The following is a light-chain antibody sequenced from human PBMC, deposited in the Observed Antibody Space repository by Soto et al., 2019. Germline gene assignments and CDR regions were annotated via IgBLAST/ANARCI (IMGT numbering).Light chain of an antibody. CDR1: QSVSSN. CDR2: GAS. Sequence: EIVMTQSPATLSVSPGESATLSCRASQSVSSNLAWYQQKPGQAPRLLIYGASTRATGIPARFSGSGSGTEFTLTISSLQSEDFAVYYCQQYNNWPPGRTFGQGTKVDIK. CDR3: QQYNNWPPGRT. J-gene: IGKJ1*01. V-gene: IGKV3-15*01.